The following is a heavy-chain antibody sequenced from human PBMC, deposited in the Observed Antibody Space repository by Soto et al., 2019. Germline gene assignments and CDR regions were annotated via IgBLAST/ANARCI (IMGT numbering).Heavy chain of an antibody. Sequence: EVQLVESGGGLVQPGGSLRLSCAGSGFTFSQYWMNWVRQAPGKGLEWVANIKQDGSEKHYVDSVKGRFTISRDNAKSSMFLQTNSLRAEDTAVYYCAYTTTVNGNRGQGTLVTVSS. CDR3: AYTTTVNGN. D-gene: IGHD3-16*01. CDR1: GFTFSQYW. J-gene: IGHJ4*02. V-gene: IGHV3-7*01. CDR2: IKQDGSEK.